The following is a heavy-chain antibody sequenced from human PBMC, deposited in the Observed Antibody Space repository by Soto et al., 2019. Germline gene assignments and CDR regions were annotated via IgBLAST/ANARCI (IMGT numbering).Heavy chain of an antibody. V-gene: IGHV3-30-3*01. CDR1: GFTFSSYA. CDR3: ARGRYCISTSCYWDLDAFDI. Sequence: QVQLVESGGGVVQPGRSLRLSCAASGFTFSSYAMHWVRQAPGKGLEWVAVISYDGSNKYYADSVKGRFTISRDNSKNTLYLQMNSLRAEDTAVYYCARGRYCISTSCYWDLDAFDIWGQGTMVTVSS. J-gene: IGHJ3*02. CDR2: ISYDGSNK. D-gene: IGHD2-2*01.